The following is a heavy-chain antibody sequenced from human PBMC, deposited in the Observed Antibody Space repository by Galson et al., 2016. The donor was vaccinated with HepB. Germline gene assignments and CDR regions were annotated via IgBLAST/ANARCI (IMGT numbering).Heavy chain of an antibody. Sequence: SLRLSCATSGFSFSNFAMSWVRQAPGKGLDWVSLIFGHGYGPTYADSVKGRFTVSRDNSKNTLYLEMSSLRAEDTAVYYCAKYEGYRHDNYYMDVWGKGTTVTVSS. CDR1: GFSFSNFA. V-gene: IGHV3-23*01. D-gene: IGHD5-12*01. J-gene: IGHJ6*03. CDR2: IFGHGYGP. CDR3: AKYEGYRHDNYYMDV.